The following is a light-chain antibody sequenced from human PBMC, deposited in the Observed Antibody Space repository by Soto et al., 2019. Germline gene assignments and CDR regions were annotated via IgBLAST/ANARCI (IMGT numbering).Light chain of an antibody. Sequence: DIVIRRSPLSLRVTPGGPCSLSGSSIHSFQHVNGNKYLDWYFQKAGQSPQLLIYLGSNRAPGVTDRFSGSGSGTDFTLKINRVEAEDVGIYYCMPSLQNPRHFGQGTRLDIK. CDR2: LGS. CDR1: HSFQHVNGNKY. J-gene: IGKJ5*01. CDR3: MPSLQNPRH. V-gene: IGKV2-28*01.